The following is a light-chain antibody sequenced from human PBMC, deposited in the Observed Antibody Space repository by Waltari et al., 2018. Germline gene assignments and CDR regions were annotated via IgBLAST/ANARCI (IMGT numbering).Light chain of an antibody. V-gene: IGLV3-21*02. CDR3: RVWDSSSDHYV. CDR2: DDS. CDR1: NIGSKR. Sequence: SYVLTPPPSVSVASGQTARLTCGGNNIGSKRVHWYQQKPGQAPVLVVYDDSDRPSGIPERLSGANTASTAALIISRVEAGDEADYYCRVWDSSSDHYVFGTGTKVTVL. J-gene: IGLJ1*01.